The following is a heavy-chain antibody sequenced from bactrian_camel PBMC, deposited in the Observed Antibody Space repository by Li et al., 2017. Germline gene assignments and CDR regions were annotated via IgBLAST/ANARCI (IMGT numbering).Heavy chain of an antibody. CDR1: GASRYC. D-gene: IGHD3*01. CDR2: INSGGRT. Sequence: HVQLVESGGGSVQAGGSLKLSCEASGASRYCMGWFRQAPGKGLEWVSVINSGGRTYYADSVKGRFTISRDNAKNTLYLQLTSPKSEDTAVYYCTTRPSYSPPDHWGQGTQVTVS. CDR3: TTRPSYSPPDH. V-gene: IGHV3S1*01. J-gene: IGHJ4*01.